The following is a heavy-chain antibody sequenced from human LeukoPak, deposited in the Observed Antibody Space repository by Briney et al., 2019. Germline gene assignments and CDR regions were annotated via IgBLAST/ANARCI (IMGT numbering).Heavy chain of an antibody. V-gene: IGHV3-23*01. CDR3: AKGTSTTGTLRAPFDY. D-gene: IGHD1-1*01. J-gene: IGHJ4*02. Sequence: GGSLRLSCAASGFAFTNYAMSWVRQAPGKGLEWVSSISDGDGTTYYADSVKGRYTISRDNSKSALYLQMNSLRAEDTALYYCAKGTSTTGTLRAPFDYWGQGTLVTVSS. CDR1: GFAFTNYA. CDR2: ISDGDGTT.